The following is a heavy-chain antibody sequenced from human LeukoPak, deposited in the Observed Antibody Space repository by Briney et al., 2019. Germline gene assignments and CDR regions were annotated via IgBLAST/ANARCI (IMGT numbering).Heavy chain of an antibody. CDR1: GGSITSYY. CDR2: IYYNGTT. J-gene: IGHJ4*02. CDR3: ARHRAYSSSSPFDY. V-gene: IGHV4-59*08. Sequence: SGTLSLTCTVSGGSITSYYWSWLRQSPGKGLEWIGYIYYNGTTNYNPSLKSRVTMFVDMSKNQFSLRLSSVTAADTAVYYCARHRAYSSSSPFDYWGQGTLVTVSS. D-gene: IGHD6-6*01.